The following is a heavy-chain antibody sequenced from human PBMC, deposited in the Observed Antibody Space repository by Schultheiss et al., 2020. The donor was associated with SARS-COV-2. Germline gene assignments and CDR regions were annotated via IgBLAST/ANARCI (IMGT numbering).Heavy chain of an antibody. J-gene: IGHJ6*02. CDR1: GGSISSCY. D-gene: IGHD3-10*01. CDR3: ARGSDALMVRGAYYYYYGMDV. CDR2: INHSGST. V-gene: IGHV4-34*01. Sequence: SETLSLTCTVSGGSISSCYWNWIRQPPGKGLEWIGEINHSGSTNYNPSLKSRVTISVDTSKNQFSLKLSSVTAADTAVYYCARGSDALMVRGAYYYYYGMDVWGQGTTVTVSS.